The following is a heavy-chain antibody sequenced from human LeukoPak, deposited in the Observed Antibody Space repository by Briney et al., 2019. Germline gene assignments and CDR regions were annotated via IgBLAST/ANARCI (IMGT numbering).Heavy chain of an antibody. Sequence: GASVKVSCKASGGTFSSYVISWVRQAPGQGLEWMGGIIPISGTANYAQKFQGRVTITTDESTSTAYMELSSLRPEDTAVYYCALSSDIVVVPAAEGYYYYYMDVWGKGTTVTVSS. V-gene: IGHV1-69*05. D-gene: IGHD2-2*01. CDR3: ALSSDIVVVPAAEGYYYYYMDV. CDR2: IIPISGTA. CDR1: GGTFSSYV. J-gene: IGHJ6*03.